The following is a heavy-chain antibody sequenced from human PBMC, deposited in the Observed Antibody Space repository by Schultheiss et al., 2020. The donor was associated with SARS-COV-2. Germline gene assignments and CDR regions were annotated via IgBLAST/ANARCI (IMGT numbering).Heavy chain of an antibody. CDR1: GYSISSGYY. CDR2: IYHSGST. D-gene: IGHD2-2*01. V-gene: IGHV4-38-2*01. Sequence: SETLSLTCAVSGYSISSGYYWGWIRQPPGKGLEWIGSIYHSGSTYYNPSLKSRVTISVDTSKNQFSLKLSSVTAADTAVYYCARGRYCSSTSCEDYWGQGTLVTVSS. CDR3: ARGRYCSSTSCEDY. J-gene: IGHJ4*02.